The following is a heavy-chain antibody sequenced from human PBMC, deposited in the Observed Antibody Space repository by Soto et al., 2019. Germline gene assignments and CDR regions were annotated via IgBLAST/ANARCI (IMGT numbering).Heavy chain of an antibody. Sequence: GESLKISCKGSGYSFTSYWIGWVRQMPGKGLEWIGIIYPGDSDTRYSPSFQGQVTISADKSISTAYLQWSSLKASDTAMYYCARQPDSYYDILTGYFDYWGQGTLVTVSS. D-gene: IGHD3-9*01. CDR3: ARQPDSYYDILTGYFDY. V-gene: IGHV5-51*01. CDR1: GYSFTSYW. J-gene: IGHJ4*02. CDR2: IYPGDSDT.